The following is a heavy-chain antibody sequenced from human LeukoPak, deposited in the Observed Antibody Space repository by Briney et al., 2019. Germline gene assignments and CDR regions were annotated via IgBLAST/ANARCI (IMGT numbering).Heavy chain of an antibody. CDR1: GGSISSGGYY. Sequence: PSETLSLTCTVSGGSISSGGYYWSWIRQHPGKGLEWIGYIYYSGSTYYNPSLKSRVTISVDTSKNQFSLKLSSVTAADTAVYYCARGKVPTAMDAWGQGTLVTVSS. CDR3: ARGKVPTAMDA. D-gene: IGHD5-18*01. J-gene: IGHJ5*02. CDR2: IYYSGST. V-gene: IGHV4-31*03.